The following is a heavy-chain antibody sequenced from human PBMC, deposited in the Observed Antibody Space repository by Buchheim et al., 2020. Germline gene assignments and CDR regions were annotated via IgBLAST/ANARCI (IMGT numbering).Heavy chain of an antibody. CDR3: AKDAYWVPRWYFAY. CDR2: ISDTGDET. Sequence: EVQLLESGGDLVQPGKSLRLSCAASGFGFSSYAINWVRQTPGKGLEWVSAISDTGDETYSDSVQGRFSISRDNSKKIVYLQMNSLRVEDTAIYFCAKDAYWVPRWYFAYWGQG. J-gene: IGHJ4*02. CDR1: GFGFSSYA. V-gene: IGHV3-23*01. D-gene: IGHD2-8*02.